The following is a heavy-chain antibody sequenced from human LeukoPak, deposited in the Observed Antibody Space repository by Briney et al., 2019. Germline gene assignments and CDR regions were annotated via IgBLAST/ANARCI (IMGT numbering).Heavy chain of an antibody. CDR3: AREVYITMVRGVNEWFDP. Sequence: GSLRLSFATSGFTFSNYSMNWVRQAPGQGLEWVSSISSSSSYIYYADSVKGRFTISRDNAKNSLYLQMNSLRAEDAAVYYCAREVYITMVRGVNEWFDPWGQGTLVTVSS. CDR1: GFTFSNYS. CDR2: ISSSSSYI. V-gene: IGHV3-21*01. J-gene: IGHJ5*02. D-gene: IGHD3-10*01.